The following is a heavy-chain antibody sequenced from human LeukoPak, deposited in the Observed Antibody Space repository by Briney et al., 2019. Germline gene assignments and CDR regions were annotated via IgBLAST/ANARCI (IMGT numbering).Heavy chain of an antibody. CDR3: AREYHRWEPGYFDY. Sequence: GASVKVSCKASGYTFTGYYMHWVRQAPGQGLEWMGWINPNSGGTNYAQKFQGWVTMTRDTSISTAYMELSRLRSDDTAVYYCAREYHRWEPGYFDYWGQGTLVTVPS. V-gene: IGHV1-2*04. CDR2: INPNSGGT. CDR1: GYTFTGYY. J-gene: IGHJ4*02. D-gene: IGHD1-14*01.